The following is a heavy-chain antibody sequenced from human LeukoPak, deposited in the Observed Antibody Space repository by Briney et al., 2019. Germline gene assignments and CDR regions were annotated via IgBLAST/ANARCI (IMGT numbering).Heavy chain of an antibody. Sequence: SVKVSCKASGGTFSSYAISWVRQAPGQGLKWMGGIIPIFGTANYAQKFQGRVTITADESTSTAYMELSSLRSEDTAVYYCARGPRGGVVVPAAMMQYYYYGMDVWGQGTTVTVSS. V-gene: IGHV1-69*13. CDR2: IIPIFGTA. CDR3: ARGPRGGVVVPAAMMQYYYYGMDV. CDR1: GGTFSSYA. D-gene: IGHD2-2*01. J-gene: IGHJ6*02.